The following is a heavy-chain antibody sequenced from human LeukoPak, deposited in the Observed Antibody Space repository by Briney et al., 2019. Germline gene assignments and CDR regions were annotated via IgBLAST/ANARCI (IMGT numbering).Heavy chain of an antibody. CDR3: AKGSKAVLFTRDHYMDV. CDR2: IRYDGSNK. D-gene: IGHD6-19*01. V-gene: IGHV3-30*02. Sequence: GGSLRLSCAASGFSFSTYGMHWVRQAPGKGLEWVAFIRYDGSNKYYADSVRGRFTISRDNSKNTLYLQMNSLRAEDTAVYFCAKGSKAVLFTRDHYMDVWGKGTTVTISS. CDR1: GFSFSTYG. J-gene: IGHJ6*03.